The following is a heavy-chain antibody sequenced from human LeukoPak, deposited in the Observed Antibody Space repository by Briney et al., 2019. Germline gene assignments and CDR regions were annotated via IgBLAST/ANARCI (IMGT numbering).Heavy chain of an antibody. CDR3: AREGIRIAAAGTIDY. Sequence: ASVKVSYKASGYTFTSYGISWVRQAPGQGLEWMGWISAYNGNTNYAQKLQGRVTMTTDTSTSTAYMELRSLRSDDTAMYYCAREGIRIAAAGTIDYWGQGTLVTVSS. CDR1: GYTFTSYG. J-gene: IGHJ4*02. D-gene: IGHD6-13*01. CDR2: ISAYNGNT. V-gene: IGHV1-18*01.